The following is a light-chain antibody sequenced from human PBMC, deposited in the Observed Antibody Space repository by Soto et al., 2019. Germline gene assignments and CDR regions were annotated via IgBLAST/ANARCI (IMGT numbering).Light chain of an antibody. V-gene: IGLV2-14*01. CDR2: DVD. CDR3: SSYTTSSTVV. CDR1: NSDVGGYNY. J-gene: IGLJ2*01. Sequence: QSVLTQPASISGSPGQSITISYTGTNSDVGGYNYVSWYQQYPGKAPKLMIYDVDNRPSGVSYRFSGSKSGKTASLTISGLQAEDEADYYCSSYTTSSTVVFGGGTKLTVL.